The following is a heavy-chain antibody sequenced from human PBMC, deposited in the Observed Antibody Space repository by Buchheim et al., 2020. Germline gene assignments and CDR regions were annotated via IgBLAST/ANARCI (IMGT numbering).Heavy chain of an antibody. CDR3: ARDPPAAAVGTWS. V-gene: IGHV3-66*01. Sequence: EVQLVESGGGLVQPGGSLRLSCMVSGLTVGNNYMNWVRQAPGKGLEWVSLIYSGGNTLYADSVKGRFIISRDSSKNILYLQMNNLRVEDTAVYYCARDPPAAAVGTWSWGQGTL. J-gene: IGHJ5*02. D-gene: IGHD6-13*01. CDR2: IYSGGNT. CDR1: GLTVGNNY.